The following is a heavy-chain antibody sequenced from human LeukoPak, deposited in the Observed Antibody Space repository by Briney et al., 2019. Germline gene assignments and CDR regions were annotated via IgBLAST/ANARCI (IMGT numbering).Heavy chain of an antibody. V-gene: IGHV3-30*03. Sequence: GGSLRLSCAASGFTFSSYGMHWVRQAPGKGLEWVAVISYDGSNKYYTDSVKGRFTISRDNSKNSLYLQMNSLRAEDTAVYYCARVISEMATITPNFDYWGQGTLVTVSS. CDR3: ARVISEMATITPNFDY. J-gene: IGHJ4*02. D-gene: IGHD5-24*01. CDR1: GFTFSSYG. CDR2: ISYDGSNK.